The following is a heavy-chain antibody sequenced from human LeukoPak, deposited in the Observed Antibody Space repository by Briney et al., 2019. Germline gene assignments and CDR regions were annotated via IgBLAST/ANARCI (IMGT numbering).Heavy chain of an antibody. V-gene: IGHV3-13*01. Sequence: GGSLRLSCAASGFTFSSYDMHWVRQAPGKGLEWVSAIGTAGDTYYPGSVKGRFTISRENAKNSLYLQMNSLRAEDTAVYYCARDISVCSGGSCYDNWFDPWGQGTLVTVSS. D-gene: IGHD2-15*01. CDR2: IGTAGDT. CDR3: ARDISVCSGGSCYDNWFDP. J-gene: IGHJ5*02. CDR1: GFTFSSYD.